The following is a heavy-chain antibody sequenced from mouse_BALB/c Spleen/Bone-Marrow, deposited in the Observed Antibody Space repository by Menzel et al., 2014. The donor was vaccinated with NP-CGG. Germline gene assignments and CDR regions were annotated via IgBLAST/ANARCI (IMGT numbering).Heavy chain of an antibody. D-gene: IGHD1-1*01. V-gene: IGHV1S81*02. CDR3: AGEGNYYGSMAMDY. J-gene: IGHJ4*01. Sequence: QVQLQQSGAELVKPGASVKLSCKASGYTFTSYWMHWVEQRPGQGLEWIGEINPSNGRTNYNEKFKSKATLTVDKSSSTAYMQLSSLTSEDSAVYYCAGEGNYYGSMAMDYWGQGTSVTVSS. CDR2: INPSNGRT. CDR1: GYTFTSYW.